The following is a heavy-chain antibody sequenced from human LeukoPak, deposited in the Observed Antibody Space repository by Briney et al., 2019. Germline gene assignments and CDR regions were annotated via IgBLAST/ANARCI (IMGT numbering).Heavy chain of an antibody. CDR2: IHPSGML. J-gene: IGHJ4*02. Sequence: SQTLSLTCTVSGASFNSDDQYWNWIRQSSGKGLEWIGSIHPSGMLYNNPSLESRVTMSRDTSKNQFSLNLNSVTAADTAVYFCSRGLDSRKLGYRGQGILVTVSS. CDR1: GASFNSDDQY. V-gene: IGHV4-31*03. D-gene: IGHD3-22*01. CDR3: SRGLDSRKLGY.